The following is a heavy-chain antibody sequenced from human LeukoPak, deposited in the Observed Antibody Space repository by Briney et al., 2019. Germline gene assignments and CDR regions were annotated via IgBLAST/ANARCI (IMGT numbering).Heavy chain of an antibody. CDR1: GYTFTGYY. D-gene: IGHD3-9*01. CDR2: INPNSGGT. V-gene: IGHV1-2*02. Sequence: GASVKVSCKASGYTFTGYYMHWVRQAPGQGLEWMGWINPNSGGTNYAQKFQGRVTMTRDMSISTAYMELSRLRSDDTAVYYCAREDLGALYDILTGYYNAPFDYWGQGTLVTVSS. J-gene: IGHJ4*02. CDR3: AREDLGALYDILTGYYNAPFDY.